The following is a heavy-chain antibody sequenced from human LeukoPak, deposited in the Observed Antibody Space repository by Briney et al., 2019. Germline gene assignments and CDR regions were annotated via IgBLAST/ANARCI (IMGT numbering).Heavy chain of an antibody. CDR2: IKQDGSEK. V-gene: IGHV3-7*01. CDR3: ARVGGRYSPLGY. Sequence: GGSLRLSCAASGFTFSSYWMSWVRQAPGKGLEWVANIKQDGSEKYYVDSVKGRFTISRDNAKNSLYLQMISLRAEDSAVYYCARVGGRYSPLGYWGQGTLVTVSS. D-gene: IGHD3-16*02. CDR1: GFTFSSYW. J-gene: IGHJ4*02.